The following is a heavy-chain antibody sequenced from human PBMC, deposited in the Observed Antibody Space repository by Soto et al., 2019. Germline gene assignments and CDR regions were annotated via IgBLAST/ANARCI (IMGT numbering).Heavy chain of an antibody. Sequence: EVQLVESGGGLVQPGGSLRLSCAASGFTFNSYSMNWVRQAPGKGLEWVSYISSSSSTIYYADSVKARFTISRDNAKNSLYLQMNSLRDEGTAVYYCARAGYYGSGILLWGQGTLVTVSS. CDR1: GFTFNSYS. J-gene: IGHJ4*02. CDR2: ISSSSSTI. V-gene: IGHV3-48*02. D-gene: IGHD3-10*01. CDR3: ARAGYYGSGILL.